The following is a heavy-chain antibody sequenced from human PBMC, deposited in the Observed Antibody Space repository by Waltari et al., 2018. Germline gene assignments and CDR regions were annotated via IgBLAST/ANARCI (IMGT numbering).Heavy chain of an antibody. D-gene: IGHD3-3*01. J-gene: IGHJ2*01. CDR3: ARVAQWDGVVIIDNWYFDL. CDR1: GGTFSSYT. V-gene: IGHV1-69*02. CDR2: SIPILGIA. Sequence: QVQLVQSGAEVKKPGSSVKVSCKASGGTFSSYTISWVRQAPGQGLEWMGMSIPILGIANYAQKFQGRVTITADKSTSTAYMELSSLRSEDTAVYYCARVAQWDGVVIIDNWYFDLWGRGTLVTVSS.